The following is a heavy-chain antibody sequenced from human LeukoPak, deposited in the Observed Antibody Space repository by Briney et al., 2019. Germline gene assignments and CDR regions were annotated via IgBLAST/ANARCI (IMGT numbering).Heavy chain of an antibody. V-gene: IGHV1-46*01. CDR3: ARDFLANDSGDY. CDR2: INPSGGST. Sequence: ASVKVSCKASGYTFTGYYMHWVRQAPGQGLEWMGIINPSGGSTSYAQKFQGRVTMTRDTSTSTVYMELSSLRSEDTAVYYCARDFLANDSGDYWGQGTLVTVSS. CDR1: GYTFTGYY. D-gene: IGHD3-22*01. J-gene: IGHJ4*02.